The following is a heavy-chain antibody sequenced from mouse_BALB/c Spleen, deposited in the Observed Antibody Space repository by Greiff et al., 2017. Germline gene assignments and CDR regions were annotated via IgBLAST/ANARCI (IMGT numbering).Heavy chain of an antibody. CDR2: ISSGSSTI. Sequence: EVQLVESGGGLVQPGGSRKLSCAASGFTFSSFGMHWVRQAPEKGLEWVAYISSGSSTIYYADTVTGRFTITRDNPKNTLFLQMTSLRSEDTAMYYCARSDYGSCFAYWGQGTLVTVSA. J-gene: IGHJ3*01. V-gene: IGHV5-17*02. CDR3: ARSDYGSCFAY. CDR1: GFTFSSFG. D-gene: IGHD1-2*01.